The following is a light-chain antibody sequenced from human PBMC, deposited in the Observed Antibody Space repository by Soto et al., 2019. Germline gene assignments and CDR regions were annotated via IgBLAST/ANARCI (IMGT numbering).Light chain of an antibody. CDR1: SSDVGGSKY. Sequence: QSALTQPASVSGSPGQSITISCTGTSSDVGGSKYVSWYQQHPGKAPKLMIYEVNNRPSGVSDRFSGSKSGNTASLTISGLQAEDEADYYCSSYISGSTPYVFGSGIKLTVL. V-gene: IGLV2-14*01. J-gene: IGLJ1*01. CDR2: EVN. CDR3: SSYISGSTPYV.